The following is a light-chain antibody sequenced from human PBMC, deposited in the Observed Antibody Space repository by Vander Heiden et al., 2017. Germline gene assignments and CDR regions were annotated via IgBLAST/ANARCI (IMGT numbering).Light chain of an antibody. CDR2: WAS. CDR3: QQYYSTPPT. Sequence: DNVMTLSPASLAVSLGERATINCKSSQSVLYSSNNKNYLAWYQQKPGQPPKLLIYWASTRESGVPDRFSGSGSGTDFTLTISSLQAEDVAVYYCQQYYSTPPTFGQGTKVEIK. V-gene: IGKV4-1*01. J-gene: IGKJ1*01. CDR1: QSVLYSSNNKNY.